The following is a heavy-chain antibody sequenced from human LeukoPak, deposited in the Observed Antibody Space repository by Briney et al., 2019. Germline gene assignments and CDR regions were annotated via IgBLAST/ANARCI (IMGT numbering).Heavy chain of an antibody. J-gene: IGHJ4*02. CDR2: ISSSSGSI. V-gene: IGHV3-48*02. Sequence: GGSLRLSRASTGFIFSSYHMHWVRQALGKGLEWVSYISSSSGSIYYADSVKGRFTISRDNSKNSLYLQMNSLREGDTAVYYCSRSGSYFDYWGQGTLVTVSS. D-gene: IGHD1-26*01. CDR1: GFIFSSYH. CDR3: SRSGSYFDY.